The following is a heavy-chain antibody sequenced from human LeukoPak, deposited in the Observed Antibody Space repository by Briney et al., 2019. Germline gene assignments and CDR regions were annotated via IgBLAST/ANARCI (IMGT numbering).Heavy chain of an antibody. Sequence: SETLSLTCAVYGGSFSGYYWSWIRQPPGRGLEWIGEINHSGSTNYNPSLKSRVTISVDTSKNQFSLKLSSVTAADTAVYYCARGKTGRRFDYWGQGTLVTVSS. V-gene: IGHV4-34*01. CDR2: INHSGST. D-gene: IGHD7-27*01. CDR1: GGSFSGYY. J-gene: IGHJ4*02. CDR3: ARGKTGRRFDY.